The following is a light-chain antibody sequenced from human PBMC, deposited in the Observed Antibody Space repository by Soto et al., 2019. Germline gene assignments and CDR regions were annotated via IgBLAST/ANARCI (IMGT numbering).Light chain of an antibody. J-gene: IGLJ1*01. CDR3: SSYSISTAYL. CDR2: EVS. V-gene: IGLV2-14*01. Sequence: QAARAQPASVSGSTGQSITISCTGTSSDVGGYNYVSWYQQHPGKAPKLMVFEVSNRPSGVSYRFSGPKSGNTASLTISGLQAEDEADYFCSSYSISTAYLFGTGTKVTVL. CDR1: SSDVGGYNY.